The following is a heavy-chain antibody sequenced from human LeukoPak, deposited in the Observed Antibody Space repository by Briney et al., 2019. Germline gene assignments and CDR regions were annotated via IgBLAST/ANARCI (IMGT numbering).Heavy chain of an antibody. CDR2: IRNKANNYAT. J-gene: IGHJ6*02. D-gene: IGHD1-26*01. CDR3: VRGAASGSYYGLGV. Sequence: GGSLRLSCAASGFTFSDSTVHWVRQASGKGLEWVGRIRNKANNYATAYATSVKGRFTLSRDDSKNTAYLQMNSLKTEDTALYYCVRGAASGSYYGLGVWGQGATVTVSS. V-gene: IGHV3-73*01. CDR1: GFTFSDST.